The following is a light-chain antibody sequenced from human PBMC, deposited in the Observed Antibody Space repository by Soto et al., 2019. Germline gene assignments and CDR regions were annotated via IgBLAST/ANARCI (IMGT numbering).Light chain of an antibody. CDR3: QQRSNRLT. CDR1: QSISIY. V-gene: IGKV3-11*01. Sequence: EIVLTQSPATLSLSPGERATLSCRASQSISIYLAWYQQKPGQAPRLLIYDASNRATGIPARFSGSGSGTDFTLTISSLEPEDFAVYYCQQRSNRLTFGGGTKVETK. CDR2: DAS. J-gene: IGKJ4*01.